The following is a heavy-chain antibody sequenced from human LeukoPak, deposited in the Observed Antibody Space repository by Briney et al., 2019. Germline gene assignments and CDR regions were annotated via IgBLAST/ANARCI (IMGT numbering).Heavy chain of an antibody. CDR3: ARRGITMVRGVIITQNGIDY. Sequence: PSETLSLTCTVSGGSISSSSYYWGWIRQPPGKGLEWIGSIYYSGSTYYNPSLKSRVTISVDTSKNQFSLKLSSVTAADTAVYYCARRGITMVRGVIITQNGIDYWGQGTLVTVSS. CDR1: GGSISSSSYY. D-gene: IGHD3-10*01. J-gene: IGHJ4*02. CDR2: IYYSGST. V-gene: IGHV4-39*01.